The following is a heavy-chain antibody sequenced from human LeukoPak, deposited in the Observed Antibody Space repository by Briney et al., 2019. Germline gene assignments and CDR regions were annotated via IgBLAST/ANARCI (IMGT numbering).Heavy chain of an antibody. D-gene: IGHD2-2*01. CDR1: GGSFSGYY. J-gene: IGHJ3*02. CDR3: ARDGICSSTSCYAFDI. CDR2: INHSGST. Sequence: PSETLPLTCAVYGGSFSGYYWSWIRQPPGKGLEWIGEINHSGSTNYNPSLKSRVTISVDTSKNQFSLKLSSVTAADTAVYYCARDGICSSTSCYAFDIWGQGTMVTVSS. V-gene: IGHV4-34*01.